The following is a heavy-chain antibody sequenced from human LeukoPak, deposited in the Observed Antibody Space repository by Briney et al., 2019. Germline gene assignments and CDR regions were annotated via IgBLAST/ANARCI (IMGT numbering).Heavy chain of an antibody. J-gene: IGHJ4*02. CDR2: TYSSGTT. V-gene: IGHV3-53*01. Sequence: GGSLRLSCAASGFTVSSNYMSWVRLAPGKGLEYISVTYSSGTTYYADPVRDRFTISRDNSRNTLYLQMNSLRPEDTAVYYCAREPTYSSSLDYWGQGTLVTVSS. CDR3: AREPTYSSSLDY. D-gene: IGHD6-6*01. CDR1: GFTVSSNY.